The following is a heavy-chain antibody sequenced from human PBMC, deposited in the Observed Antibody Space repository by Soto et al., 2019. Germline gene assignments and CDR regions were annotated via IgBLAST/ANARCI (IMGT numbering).Heavy chain of an antibody. CDR3: ARDRGTGYSGYDYYYGMDV. J-gene: IGHJ6*02. CDR1: GGSISSGDYY. V-gene: IGHV4-30-4*01. D-gene: IGHD5-12*01. CDR2: IYYSGST. Sequence: SETLSLTCTVSGGSISSGDYYWSWIRQPPGKGLEWIGYIYYSGSTYYNPSLKSRVTISVDTSKNQFSLKLSSVTAADTAVYYCARDRGTGYSGYDYYYGMDVWGQGTTVTVSS.